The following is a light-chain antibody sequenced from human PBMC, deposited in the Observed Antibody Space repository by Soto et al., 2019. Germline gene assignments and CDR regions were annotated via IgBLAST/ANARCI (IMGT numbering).Light chain of an antibody. CDR2: GAS. J-gene: IGKJ1*01. Sequence: MVLTQSPGTLSLSPGERATLSCRASQSVSSTYLAWYQHKPGQAPRLLIYGASSRATGIPDRFSGSGSGSDVTLTISRLEPEDFAVYYCQHSGSTLWTFGQGNKVEIK. CDR3: QHSGSTLWT. V-gene: IGKV3-20*01. CDR1: QSVSSTY.